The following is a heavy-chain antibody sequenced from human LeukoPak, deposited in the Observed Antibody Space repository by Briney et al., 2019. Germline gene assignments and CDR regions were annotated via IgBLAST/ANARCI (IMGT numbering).Heavy chain of an antibody. V-gene: IGHV3-23*01. J-gene: IGHJ3*02. CDR1: GFTFSNAW. CDR2: ISGSGGST. Sequence: GGSLRLSCAASGFTFSNAWMSWVRQAPGKGLEWVSAISGSGGSTYYADSVKGRFTISRDNSKNTLYLQMNSLRAEDTAVYYCAKVGMGPAAIWRAFDIWGQGTMVTVSS. CDR3: AKVGMGPAAIWRAFDI. D-gene: IGHD2-2*01.